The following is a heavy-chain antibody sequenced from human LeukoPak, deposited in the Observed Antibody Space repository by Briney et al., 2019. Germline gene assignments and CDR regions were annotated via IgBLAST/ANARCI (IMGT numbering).Heavy chain of an antibody. J-gene: IGHJ4*02. D-gene: IGHD3-16*01. Sequence: GGSLRLSCAASGFIFSSYEMNWVRQAPGKGLEWVSSISSSSSYIYYSDSVKGRFTISRDNARNSLYLQMNSLRAEDTAVYYCARAAENYGGRFDSWGQGTLVTVSS. CDR1: GFIFSSYE. CDR3: ARAAENYGGRFDS. CDR2: ISSSSSYI. V-gene: IGHV3-21*01.